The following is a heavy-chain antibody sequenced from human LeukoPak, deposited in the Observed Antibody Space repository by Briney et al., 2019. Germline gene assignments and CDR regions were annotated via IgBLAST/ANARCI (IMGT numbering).Heavy chain of an antibody. CDR1: GGSISSGSYY. J-gene: IGHJ3*02. CDR3: ARQRTITFGGVIVYVDAFDI. D-gene: IGHD3-16*02. CDR2: IYYSGST. V-gene: IGHV4-39*01. Sequence: KASETLSLTCTVSGGSISSGSYYWGWIRQPPGKGLEWIGSIYYSGSTYYNPSLKSRVTISVDTSKNQFSLKLSSVTAADTAVYYCARQRTITFGGVIVYVDAFDIWGQGTMVTVSS.